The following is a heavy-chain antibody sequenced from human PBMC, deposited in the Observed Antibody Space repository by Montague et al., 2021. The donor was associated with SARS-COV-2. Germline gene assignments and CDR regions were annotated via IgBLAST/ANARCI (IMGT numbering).Heavy chain of an antibody. CDR2: VYFSGTA. J-gene: IGHJ4*02. V-gene: IGHV4-59*08. CDR3: ARRPSSGWSFDY. CDR1: AGSINNHY. D-gene: IGHD6-19*01. Sequence: SETLSLTCTVSAGSINNHYWSWIRQTPGKELEWIAYVYFSGTASYNPSLKSRVTISVDTSRNQFSPQLTSVTAADTAVYYCARRPSSGWSFDYWGQGTQVPVSS.